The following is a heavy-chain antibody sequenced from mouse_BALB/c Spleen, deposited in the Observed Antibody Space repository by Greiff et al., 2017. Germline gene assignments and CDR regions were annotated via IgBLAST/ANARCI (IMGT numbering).Heavy chain of an antibody. V-gene: IGHV5-12-1*01. CDR3: ARHGRYDLAWFAY. CDR1: GFAFSSYD. D-gene: IGHD2-14*01. J-gene: IGHJ3*01. CDR2: ISSGGGSP. Sequence: EVMLVESGGGLVKPGGSLKLSCAASGFAFSSYDMSWVRQTPEKRLEWVAYISSGGGSPYYPDTVKGRFTISRDNAKNTLYLQRSSLKSEDTAMYYGARHGRYDLAWFAYWGQGTLVTVSA.